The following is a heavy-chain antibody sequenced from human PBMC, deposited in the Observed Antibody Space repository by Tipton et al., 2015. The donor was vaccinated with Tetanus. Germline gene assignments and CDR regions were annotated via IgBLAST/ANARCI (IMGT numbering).Heavy chain of an antibody. V-gene: IGHV1-8*01. J-gene: IGHJ1*01. Sequence: QSGAEVKKPGASVKVSCKASGYTFTSYGLNWVRKAAGRGFEWMGWLNPKSGSTAYAQKFQGRVHMTTNISITTAYMELRTLRSDDQAVYLCARGNKGRRWYLWGPGTLVPVSS. CDR3: ARGNKGRRWYL. CDR2: LNPKSGST. D-gene: IGHD6-13*01. CDR1: GYTFTSYG.